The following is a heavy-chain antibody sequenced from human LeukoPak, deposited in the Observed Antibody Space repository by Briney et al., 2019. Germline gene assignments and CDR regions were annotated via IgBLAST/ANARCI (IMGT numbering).Heavy chain of an antibody. CDR2: ITANNGAT. CDR1: GYASNSFG. D-gene: IGHD2-2*01. Sequence: APVKVSCTASGYASNSFGICWVRQAPGHGLEWMGCITANNGATKYATKLQDILTVTTGTSTSTAYMEMRSLRSDDTAVYFCARDCSSHSCYFYPWGQGTLVTVSS. V-gene: IGHV1-18*01. CDR3: ARDCSSHSCYFYP. J-gene: IGHJ5*02.